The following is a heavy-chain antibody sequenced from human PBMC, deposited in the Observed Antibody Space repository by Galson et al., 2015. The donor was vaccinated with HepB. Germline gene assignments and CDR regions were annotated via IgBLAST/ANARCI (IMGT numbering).Heavy chain of an antibody. D-gene: IGHD3-22*01. V-gene: IGHV1-69*02. CDR2: IIPILGIA. CDR1: GVTFSSHT. Sequence: SVKVSCKASGVTFSSHTFSWVRQAPGQGLEWMGRIIPILGIANYAQKFQGRVTITADKSTSTVYMELTSLISEDTAVFYCATTRGLHTYDAMLFDDWGQGTLVTVSS. J-gene: IGHJ4*02. CDR3: ATTRGLHTYDAMLFDD.